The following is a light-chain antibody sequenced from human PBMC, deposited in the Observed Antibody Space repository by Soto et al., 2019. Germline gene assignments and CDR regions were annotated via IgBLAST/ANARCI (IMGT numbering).Light chain of an antibody. V-gene: IGKV1-5*01. Sequence: DIQMTQSPSTLSGSVGDRVTITFRSSQTISSWLAWYQQKPGKAPKLLIYDASSLKSGVPARFSGSGPGTEITLTISSLQPDDFATYYCQQYNTYSTFGQGTRLEIK. CDR2: DAS. CDR1: QTISSW. J-gene: IGKJ5*01. CDR3: QQYNTYST.